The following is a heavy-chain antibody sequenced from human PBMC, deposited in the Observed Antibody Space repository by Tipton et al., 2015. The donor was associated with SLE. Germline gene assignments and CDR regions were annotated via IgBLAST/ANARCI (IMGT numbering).Heavy chain of an antibody. J-gene: IGHJ6*02. Sequence: TLSLTCTVSGGSINSSSHSWGWVRQPPGKGLEWIGSIYYRWGTYYNPSLKSRVTISLDTSKIHFSLRLRSVTAADTAVYYCVRHHYVSGSPEYYYGMDVWGQGTTVTVSS. V-gene: IGHV4-39*07. CDR3: VRHHYVSGSPEYYYGMDV. D-gene: IGHD3-10*02. CDR1: GGSINSSSHS. CDR2: IYYRWGT.